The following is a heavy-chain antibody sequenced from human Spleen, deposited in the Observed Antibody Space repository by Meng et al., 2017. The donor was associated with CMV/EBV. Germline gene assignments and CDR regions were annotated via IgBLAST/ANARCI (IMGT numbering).Heavy chain of an antibody. CDR3: ARSITMIVVAPFDY. V-gene: IGHV1-69*05. Sequence: SVKVSCKASGGTFSTYAINWVRQAPGQGLEWMGGIIPVFGTPNYAQRFQGRLTITTDESTSTAYMELSSLRSEDTAVYYCARSITMIVVAPFDYWGQGALVTVSS. D-gene: IGHD3-22*01. J-gene: IGHJ4*02. CDR2: IIPVFGTP. CDR1: GGTFSTYA.